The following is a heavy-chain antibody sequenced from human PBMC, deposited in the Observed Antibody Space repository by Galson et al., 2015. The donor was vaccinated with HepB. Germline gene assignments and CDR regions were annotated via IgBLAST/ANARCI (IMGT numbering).Heavy chain of an antibody. CDR1: GFSLSTSGMC. Sequence: PALVKPPQTLTLTCTFSGFSLSTSGMCVSWIRQPPGKALEWLALIDWDDDKYYSTSLKTRLTISKDTSKNQVVLTMTNMDPVDTATYYCARTMYSSSGRDYYYYYMDVWGKGTTVTVSS. J-gene: IGHJ6*03. V-gene: IGHV2-70*01. CDR3: ARTMYSSSGRDYYYYYMDV. CDR2: IDWDDDK. D-gene: IGHD6-6*01.